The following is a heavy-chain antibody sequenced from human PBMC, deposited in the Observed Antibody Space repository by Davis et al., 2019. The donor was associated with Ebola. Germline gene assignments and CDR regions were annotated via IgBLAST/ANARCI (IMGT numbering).Heavy chain of an antibody. D-gene: IGHD3-22*01. CDR2: INHSGST. J-gene: IGHJ4*02. V-gene: IGHV4-34*01. CDR3: ADGGNYYDSSGYHY. CDR1: GGSFSGYY. Sequence: SETLSLTCAVYGGSFSGYYWSWIRQPPGKGLEWIGEINHSGSTNYNPSLKSRVTISVDTSKNQFSLKLSSVTAADTAVYYCADGGNYYDSSGYHYWGQGTLVTVSS.